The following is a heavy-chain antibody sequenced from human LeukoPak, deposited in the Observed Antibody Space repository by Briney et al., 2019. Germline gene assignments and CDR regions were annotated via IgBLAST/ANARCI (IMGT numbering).Heavy chain of an antibody. D-gene: IGHD3-10*01. J-gene: IGHJ4*02. V-gene: IGHV1-3*01. CDR2: INAGNGNT. CDR1: GYTFTSYA. CDR3: ARVPKRGYYGSGVYYFDY. Sequence: ASVKVSCKASGYTFTSYAMHWVRQAPGQRLEWMGWINAGNGNTKYSQKFQGRVTITRDTSASTAYMELSSLRSEDTAVHYCARVPKRGYYGSGVYYFDYWGQGTLVTVSS.